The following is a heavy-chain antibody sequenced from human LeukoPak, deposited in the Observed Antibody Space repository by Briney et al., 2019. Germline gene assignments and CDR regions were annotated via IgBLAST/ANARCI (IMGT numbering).Heavy chain of an antibody. J-gene: IGHJ6*04. Sequence: PGGSLRLSCAASGFIFSSYAMSWVRQAPGKGLEWVSTISGSGDNTYYANSVKGRFTISRDNAKNSLYLQMNSLRAEDTAVYYCAELGITMIGGVWGKGTTVTISS. CDR2: ISGSGDNT. CDR1: GFIFSSYA. D-gene: IGHD3-10*02. CDR3: AELGITMIGGV. V-gene: IGHV3-23*01.